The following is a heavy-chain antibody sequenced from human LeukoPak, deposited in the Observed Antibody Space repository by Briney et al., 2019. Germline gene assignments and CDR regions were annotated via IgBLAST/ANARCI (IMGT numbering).Heavy chain of an antibody. J-gene: IGHJ4*02. V-gene: IGHV4-34*01. D-gene: IGHD3-9*01. Sequence: SETLSLTCAVYGGSFSGYYWSWIRQPPGKGLEWIGGINHSGSTNYNPSLKRRVTISVDTSKNQFSLKLSSVTAADTAVYYCARDGYDILTGYYPFDYWGQGTLVTVSS. CDR1: GGSFSGYY. CDR2: INHSGST. CDR3: ARDGYDILTGYYPFDY.